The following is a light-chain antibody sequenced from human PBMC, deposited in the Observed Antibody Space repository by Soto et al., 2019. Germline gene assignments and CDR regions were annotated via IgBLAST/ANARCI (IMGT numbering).Light chain of an antibody. Sequence: DIVLTQSPGTLSVSPGERASLSCRASQSVSSNLAWYQQKPGQAPRRLIYGASTRATGIPARFSGSGSGTEFTLTISSLQSEDFAVYYCQQYNNWPPITFGQGTRLEIK. CDR3: QQYNNWPPIT. CDR1: QSVSSN. CDR2: GAS. J-gene: IGKJ5*01. V-gene: IGKV3-15*01.